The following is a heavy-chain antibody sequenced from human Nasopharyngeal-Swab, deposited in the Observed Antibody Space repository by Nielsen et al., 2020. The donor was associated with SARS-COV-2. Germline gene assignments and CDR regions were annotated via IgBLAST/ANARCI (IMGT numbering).Heavy chain of an antibody. Sequence: ASVKVSCKASGYTFTSYDINWVRQATGQGLEWMGIINPSGGSTSYAQKFQGRVTMTRDTSTSTVYMELSSLRSEDTAVYYCARDPTLAVETEATYYYYGMDVWGQGTTVTVSS. D-gene: IGHD6-19*01. CDR2: INPSGGST. CDR3: ARDPTLAVETEATYYYYGMDV. J-gene: IGHJ6*02. CDR1: GYTFTSYD. V-gene: IGHV1-46*01.